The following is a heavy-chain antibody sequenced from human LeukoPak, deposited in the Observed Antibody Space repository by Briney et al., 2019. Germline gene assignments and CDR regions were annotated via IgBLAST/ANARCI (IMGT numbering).Heavy chain of an antibody. J-gene: IGHJ4*02. D-gene: IGHD3-9*01. CDR1: GFTVSSNY. Sequence: AGGSQRLSCAASGFTVSSNYMSWVRQAPGKGLEWVSVIYSGGTANYADSAEGRFTISRDNSKNTLYLQMNSLRAEDTAVYYCAREALRYFDYWGQGTLVTVSS. CDR3: AREALRYFDY. CDR2: IYSGGTA. V-gene: IGHV3-53*01.